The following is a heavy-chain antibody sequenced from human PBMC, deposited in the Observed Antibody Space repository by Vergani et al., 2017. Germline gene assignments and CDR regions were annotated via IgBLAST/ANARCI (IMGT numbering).Heavy chain of an antibody. J-gene: IGHJ6*03. Sequence: EVQLVESGGGLVQPGGSLRLSCAASGFTFSSYAMSWVRQAPGKGLEWVSAISGSGGSTYYADSVKGRFTISRDNSKNTLYLQMNSLRADDTAVYYYAKPPRTAARPGYYYYYMDVWGKGTTVTVSS. CDR1: GFTFSSYA. D-gene: IGHD6-6*01. CDR3: AKPPRTAARPGYYYYYMDV. CDR2: ISGSGGST. V-gene: IGHV3-23*04.